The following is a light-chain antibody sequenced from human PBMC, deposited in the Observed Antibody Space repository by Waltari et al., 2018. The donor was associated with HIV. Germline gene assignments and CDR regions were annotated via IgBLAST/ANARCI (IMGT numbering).Light chain of an antibody. CDR2: GNT. V-gene: IGLV2-14*03. CDR1: SYDLGLYNF. CDR3: SSFATSDTLL. Sequence: QSALTQPASVSGSPGQSITISCTGTSYDLGLYNFLSWYHKHPDKAPQLIIYGNTNRPSGVSYRFSGSKSRNTASLTISGLQAEDEADYYCSSFATSDTLLFGGGTKLTVL. J-gene: IGLJ2*01.